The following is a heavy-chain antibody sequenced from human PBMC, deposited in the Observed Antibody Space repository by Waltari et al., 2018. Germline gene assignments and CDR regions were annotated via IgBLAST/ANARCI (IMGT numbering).Heavy chain of an antibody. Sequence: QVQLQPSGPGLVKPSPSFLLTCVISAASASSNLSSSIRIRHSPSRGLEWLGRTYYRSKWFNDYAVSVKSRITINPDTFKNQFSLQLNSVTPEDTAVYYCARQVGHFDFWGQGTLVTVSS. V-gene: IGHV6-1*01. CDR1: AASASSNLSS. J-gene: IGHJ4*02. CDR3: ARQVGHFDF. CDR2: TYYRSKWFN.